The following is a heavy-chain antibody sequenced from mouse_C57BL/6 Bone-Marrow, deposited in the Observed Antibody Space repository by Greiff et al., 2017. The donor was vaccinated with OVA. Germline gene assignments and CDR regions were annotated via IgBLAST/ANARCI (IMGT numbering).Heavy chain of an antibody. CDR2: IYYSGTI. Sequence: EVKLVESGPGLVKPSQTVFLTCTVTGISITTGNYRWSWIRQFPGNKLEWIGYIYYSGTITYNPSLTSRTTITRDTPKNQFFLEMNSLTAEDTATYYCARDAGYYYGSSYFDYWGQGTTLTVSS. J-gene: IGHJ2*01. V-gene: IGHV3-5*01. CDR3: ARDAGYYYGSSYFDY. D-gene: IGHD1-1*01. CDR1: GISITTGNYR.